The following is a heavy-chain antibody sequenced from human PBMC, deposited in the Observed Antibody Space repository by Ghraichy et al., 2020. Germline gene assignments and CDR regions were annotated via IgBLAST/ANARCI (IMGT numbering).Heavy chain of an antibody. V-gene: IGHV6-1*01. J-gene: IGHJ6*03. D-gene: IGHD2-15*01. Sequence: SQTLSLTCAISGDSVSSNSAAWNWIRQSPSRGLEWLGRTYYRSKWYNDYAVSVKSRITINPDTSKNQFSLQLNSVTPEDTAVYYCARDRAGYCSGGSCYSTNQDDYYYYYMDVWGKGTTVTVSS. CDR2: TYYRSKWYN. CDR3: ARDRAGYCSGGSCYSTNQDDYYYYYMDV. CDR1: GDSVSSNSAA.